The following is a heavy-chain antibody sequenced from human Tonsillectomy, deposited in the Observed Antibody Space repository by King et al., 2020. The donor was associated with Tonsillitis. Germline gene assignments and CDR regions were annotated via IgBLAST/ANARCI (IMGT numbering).Heavy chain of an antibody. CDR2: INWSGGRT. V-gene: IGHV3-20*04. J-gene: IGHJ3*02. Sequence: VQLVESGGGVVRPGGSLRLSCAASGFTFGDYGMSWVRQAPGKGLEWVSGINWSGGRTVYADSVKGRFTISRDNAKNSLYLQMNSLRAEDTALYYCAREGIAADGTDDAFDIWGQGEMVTVSS. CDR1: GFTFGDYG. CDR3: AREGIAADGTDDAFDI. D-gene: IGHD6-13*01.